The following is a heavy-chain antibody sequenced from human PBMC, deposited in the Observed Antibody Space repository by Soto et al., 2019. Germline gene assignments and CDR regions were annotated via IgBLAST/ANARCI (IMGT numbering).Heavy chain of an antibody. J-gene: IGHJ3*02. CDR1: GYTFTSYA. Sequence: ASVKVSCKASGYTFTSYAMHWVRHAPGQRLEWMGWINAGNGNTKYSQKFQGRVTITRDTSASTAYMELSSLRSEDTAVYYCARGPLKGDAFDSWGQGTMVTVSS. V-gene: IGHV1-3*01. CDR2: INAGNGNT. D-gene: IGHD3-9*01. CDR3: ARGPLKGDAFDS.